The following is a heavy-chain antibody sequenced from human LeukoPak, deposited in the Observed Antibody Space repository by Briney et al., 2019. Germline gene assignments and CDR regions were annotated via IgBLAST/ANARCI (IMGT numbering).Heavy chain of an antibody. Sequence: GGSLRLSCAASGFTFTTYVMSWVRQAPGKGLEWVSAISGSAGSTYYADSVKGRFTISRDNSKNTLYLQMNSLRAEDTAVYYCAKNCLSPPEFDPWGQGTLVTVSS. J-gene: IGHJ5*02. CDR3: AKNCLSPPEFDP. CDR2: ISGSAGST. V-gene: IGHV3-23*01. CDR1: GFTFTTYV. D-gene: IGHD2-15*01.